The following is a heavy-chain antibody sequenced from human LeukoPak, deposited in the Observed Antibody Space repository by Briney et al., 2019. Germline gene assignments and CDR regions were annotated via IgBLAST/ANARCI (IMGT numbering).Heavy chain of an antibody. V-gene: IGHV4-59*01. D-gene: IGHD6-19*01. J-gene: IGHJ4*02. CDR1: AGSISGFF. Sequence: SETLSLTCTVSAGSISGFFWSWIRQPPGKGLEWIGYISYSGSTNYNPSLKSRVTISADTSKNQVSLKLSSVTAADTAVYYCATGRAYSSVDYWGQGTLVTVSS. CDR2: ISYSGST. CDR3: ATGRAYSSVDY.